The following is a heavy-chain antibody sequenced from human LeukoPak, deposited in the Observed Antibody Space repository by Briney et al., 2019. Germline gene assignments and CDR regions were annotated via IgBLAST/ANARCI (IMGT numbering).Heavy chain of an antibody. CDR2: TYYRSKWYN. CDR3: ARGSVDTATNYYYYYYMDV. J-gene: IGHJ6*03. Sequence: SQTLSLTCAISGDSVSSNSAAWNWIRQSPSRGLEWLGRTYYRSKWYNDYAVSVKSRITINPDTSKNQFSLQLNSVTPEDTAVYYCARGSVDTATNYYYYYYMDVWGKGTTVTVSS. V-gene: IGHV6-1*01. CDR1: GDSVSSNSAA. D-gene: IGHD5-18*01.